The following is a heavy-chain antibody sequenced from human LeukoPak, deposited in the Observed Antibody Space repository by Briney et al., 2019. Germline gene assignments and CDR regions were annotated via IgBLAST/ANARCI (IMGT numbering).Heavy chain of an antibody. CDR3: AKDSNWAFDY. D-gene: IGHD3-16*01. Sequence: GGSLRLSCGASGFTFSRNGMHWVRQVPGKGLEWVTYIRKDGSDKYYADSAKGRFTISRDSSKNMVYLQMNSLRVEDTALYYCAKDSNWAFDYWGQGTLVRVSS. CDR2: IRKDGSDK. J-gene: IGHJ4*02. V-gene: IGHV3-30*02. CDR1: GFTFSRNG.